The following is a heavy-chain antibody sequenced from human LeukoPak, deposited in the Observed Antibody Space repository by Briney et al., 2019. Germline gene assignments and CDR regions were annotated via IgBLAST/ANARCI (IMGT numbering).Heavy chain of an antibody. CDR2: IYYSGST. J-gene: IGHJ4*02. D-gene: IGHD1-1*01. V-gene: IGHV4-59*08. CDR1: GGSISSYY. CDR3: ARRTKTGTTDC. Sequence: PSETLSLTCTVSGGSISSYYWSWIRQPPGKGLEWIGYIYYSGSTNYNPSLKSRVTISVDTSKNQFSLKLSSVTAADTAVYYCARRTKTGTTDCWGQGTLVTVSS.